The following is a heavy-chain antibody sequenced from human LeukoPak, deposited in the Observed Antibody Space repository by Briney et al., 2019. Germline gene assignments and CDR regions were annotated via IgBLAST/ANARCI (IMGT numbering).Heavy chain of an antibody. D-gene: IGHD5-24*01. CDR3: VRGGDGDRRDFDY. V-gene: IGHV1-2*02. Sequence: ASVKVSCKASGYTFTAYYLHWVRQAPGQGLEWMGWINPNSGDPNYAQSFQGRVTMSRVTSISTAYMELSSLRSDDKAVYYCVRGGDGDRRDFDYWGQGTLVTVSS. CDR1: GYTFTAYY. J-gene: IGHJ4*02. CDR2: INPNSGDP.